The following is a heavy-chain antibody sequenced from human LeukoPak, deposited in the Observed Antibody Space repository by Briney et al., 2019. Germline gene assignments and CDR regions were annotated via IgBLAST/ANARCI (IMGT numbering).Heavy chain of an antibody. CDR3: ARELAGTPGY. CDR2: IYTGGST. CDR1: GGSINSFF. D-gene: IGHD6-19*01. J-gene: IGHJ4*02. V-gene: IGHV4-4*09. Sequence: SETLSLTCTVSGGSINSFFWSWMRQPPGKGLEWIGNIYTGGSTNYNPSLKSRVTISVDTSKNQFSLELISVTAADTAVYYCARELAGTPGYWGQGTRVTVSS.